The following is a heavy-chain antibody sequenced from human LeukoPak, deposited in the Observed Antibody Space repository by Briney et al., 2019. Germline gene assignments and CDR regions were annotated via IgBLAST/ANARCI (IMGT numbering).Heavy chain of an antibody. V-gene: IGHV3-53*01. CDR2: IYSGGST. CDR3: ARDGYYCSGGSCYDGMDV. D-gene: IGHD2-15*01. CDR1: GFTVSNNY. Sequence: GGSLRLSCAASGFTVSNNYMSWVRQAPGKGLEWVSVIYSGGSTYYADSVKGRFTISRDNSKNTLYLQMNSLRAEDTAVYYCARDGYYCSGGSCYDGMDVWGKGTTVTVSS. J-gene: IGHJ6*04.